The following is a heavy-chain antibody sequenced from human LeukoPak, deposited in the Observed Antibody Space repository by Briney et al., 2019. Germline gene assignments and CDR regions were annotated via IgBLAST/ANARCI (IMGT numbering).Heavy chain of an antibody. CDR1: GFTFSSYG. CDR2: IWYDGSNK. CDR3: ARDRYCSSTSRWGGWFDP. V-gene: IGHV3-33*01. Sequence: GRSLRLSCAASGFTFSSYGMHWVRQAPGKGLEWVAVIWYDGSNKYYADSVKGRFTISRDNSKNTLYLQMNSLRAEDTAVYYCARDRYCSSTSRWGGWFDPWGQGTLVTVSS. D-gene: IGHD2-2*01. J-gene: IGHJ5*02.